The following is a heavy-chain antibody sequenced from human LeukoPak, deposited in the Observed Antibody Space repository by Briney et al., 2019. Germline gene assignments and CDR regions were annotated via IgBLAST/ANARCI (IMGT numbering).Heavy chain of an antibody. CDR3: ARDRAYGSGSDSPNYYYYYGMDV. D-gene: IGHD3-10*01. CDR1: GFTFSSYG. CDR2: IWYDGSNK. J-gene: IGHJ6*02. V-gene: IGHV3-33*01. Sequence: QPGGSLRLSCAASGFTFSSYGMHWVRQAPGKGLEWVAVIWYDGSNKYYADSVKGRFTISRDNSKNTLYLQMNSLRAEDTAVYYCARDRAYGSGSDSPNYYYYYGMDVWGQGTTVTVSS.